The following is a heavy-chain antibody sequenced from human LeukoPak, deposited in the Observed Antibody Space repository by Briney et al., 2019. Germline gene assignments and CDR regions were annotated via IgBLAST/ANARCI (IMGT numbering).Heavy chain of an antibody. CDR3: ARQQGLQNLNFDY. V-gene: IGHV1-46*01. Sequence: ASVKVSCKTSGYTFTSYYIHWVRQAPGQGLEWLGIINPIGGTTDYAQKFQGRVTMTRDTSTSTVYMELSSLSPEDTAVYYCARQQGLQNLNFDYWGQGTLVTVSS. CDR1: GYTFTSYY. D-gene: IGHD4-11*01. CDR2: INPIGGTT. J-gene: IGHJ4*02.